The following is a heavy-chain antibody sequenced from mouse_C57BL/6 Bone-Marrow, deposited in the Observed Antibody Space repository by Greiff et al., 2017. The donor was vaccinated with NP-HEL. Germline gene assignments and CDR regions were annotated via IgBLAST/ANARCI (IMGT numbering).Heavy chain of an antibody. CDR2: INYDGSST. CDR1: GFTFSDYY. Sequence: VQLKQSEGGLVQPGSSMKLSCTASGFTFSDYYMAWVRQVPEKGLEWVANINYDGSSTYYLDSLKSRFIISRDNAKNILYLQMSSLKSEDTATYYCARWNYYGSSKRYYFDYWGQGTTLTVSS. CDR3: ARWNYYGSSKRYYFDY. V-gene: IGHV5-16*01. D-gene: IGHD1-1*01. J-gene: IGHJ2*01.